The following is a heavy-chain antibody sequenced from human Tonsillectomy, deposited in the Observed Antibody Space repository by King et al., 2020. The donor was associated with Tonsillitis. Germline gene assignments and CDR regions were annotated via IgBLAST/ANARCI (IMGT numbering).Heavy chain of an antibody. D-gene: IGHD3-10*01. Sequence: VQLVESGGGLIQPGGSLRLSCAASGFTVSSNYMTWVRQAPGKGLEWVSVLYSGGSTYYSDSVKGRFTISRDNSKNTLYLQMNSLRAEDTAVYYCARRDVSSGSYYSSFDYWGQGTLVTVSS. V-gene: IGHV3-53*01. CDR3: ARRDVSSGSYYSSFDY. CDR2: LYSGGST. CDR1: GFTVSSNY. J-gene: IGHJ4*02.